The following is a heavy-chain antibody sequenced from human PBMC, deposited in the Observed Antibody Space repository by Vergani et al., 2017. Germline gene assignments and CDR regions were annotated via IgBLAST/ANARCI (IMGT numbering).Heavy chain of an antibody. D-gene: IGHD3-3*01. V-gene: IGHV3-21*01. CDR2: ISGSSSYI. CDR3: ASDITIFGVVTDIRMGYMDV. Sequence: EVQLLESGGGLVQPGGSLRLSCAASGFTFSSYAMSWVRQAPGKGLEWVSAISGSSSYIYYADSVKGRFTISRDNAKNSLYLQMNSLRAEDTAVYYCASDITIFGVVTDIRMGYMDVWGKGP. J-gene: IGHJ6*03. CDR1: GFTFSSYA.